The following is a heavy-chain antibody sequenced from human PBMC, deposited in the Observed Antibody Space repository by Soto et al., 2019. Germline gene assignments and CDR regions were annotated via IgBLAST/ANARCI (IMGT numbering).Heavy chain of an antibody. CDR1: GGSISSYF. D-gene: IGHD6-13*01. CDR2: VYYTGTT. Sequence: SETLSLTCTVSGGSISSYFYIWVRQPPGKGLEWIGSVYYTGTTDYNPSLKSRVTISVDTSKTQFSLNLSSVTAADTAVYYCARDLAAVPRAFDYWGRGTLVTVSS. J-gene: IGHJ4*02. V-gene: IGHV4-59*01. CDR3: ARDLAAVPRAFDY.